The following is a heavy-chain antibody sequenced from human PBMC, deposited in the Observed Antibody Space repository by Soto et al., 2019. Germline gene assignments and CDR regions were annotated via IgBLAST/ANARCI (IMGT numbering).Heavy chain of an antibody. V-gene: IGHV4-4*02. CDR1: SDSISSSTW. D-gene: IGHD4-17*01. J-gene: IGHJ5*02. Sequence: SETLSLTCAVSSDSISSSTWWSWVRHPPGKGLEWIGEIYHSGSTNYNPSLKSRVTMSVDKSKNQFSLNLASVTAADTAVYYRARTRDYTNWFDPWGQGTLVTVSS. CDR2: IYHSGST. CDR3: ARTRDYTNWFDP.